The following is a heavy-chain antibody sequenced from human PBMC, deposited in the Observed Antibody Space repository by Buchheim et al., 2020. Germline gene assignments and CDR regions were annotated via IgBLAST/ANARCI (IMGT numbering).Heavy chain of an antibody. CDR2: ISYDGSNK. CDR3: ARDYSKGWLSVCGY. J-gene: IGHJ4*02. V-gene: IGHV3-30-3*01. CDR1: GFTFSSYA. Sequence: QVQLVESGGGVVQPGRSLRLSCAASGFTFSSYAMHWVRQAPGKGLEWVAVISYDGSNKYYADSVKGRFTISRDNSKNTLYLQMNSLRAEDTAVYYCARDYSKGWLSVCGYWGQGTL. D-gene: IGHD3-22*01.